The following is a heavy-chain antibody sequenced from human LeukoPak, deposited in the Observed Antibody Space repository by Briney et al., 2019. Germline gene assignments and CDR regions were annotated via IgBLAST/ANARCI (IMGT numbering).Heavy chain of an antibody. CDR3: ARVRISGPREPLDY. Sequence: PGGSLRLSCAASGFTFSSYAMHWVGQAPGKGLEWVAVISYDGSNKYYADSVKGRFTISRDNSKNTLYLQMNSLRADDTAVYYCARVRISGPREPLDYWGQGNLVTVSS. V-gene: IGHV3-30-3*01. CDR1: GFTFSSYA. D-gene: IGHD1-26*01. J-gene: IGHJ4*02. CDR2: ISYDGSNK.